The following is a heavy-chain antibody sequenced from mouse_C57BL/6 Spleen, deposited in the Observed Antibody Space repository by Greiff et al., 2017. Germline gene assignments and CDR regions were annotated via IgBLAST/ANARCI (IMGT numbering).Heavy chain of an antibody. V-gene: IGHV2-2*01. CDR1: GFSLTSYG. D-gene: IGHD2-1*01. Sequence: QVQLKESGPGLVQPSQSLSITCTVSGFSLTSYGVHWVRQSPGKGLEWLGVIWSGGSTDYNAAFISRLSISKDNSKSKVFFKMNSLQADDTAIYYCARERSHNLLRYAMDYWGQGTSVTVSS. CDR2: IWSGGST. CDR3: ARERSHNLLRYAMDY. J-gene: IGHJ4*01.